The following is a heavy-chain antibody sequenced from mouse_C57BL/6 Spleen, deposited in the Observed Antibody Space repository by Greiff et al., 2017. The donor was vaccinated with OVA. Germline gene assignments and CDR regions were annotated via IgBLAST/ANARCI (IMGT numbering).Heavy chain of an antibody. J-gene: IGHJ1*03. V-gene: IGHV1-15*01. CDR1: GYTFTDYE. CDR2: IDPETGGT. CDR3: TRSDGYYWYVDV. Sequence: QVQLQQSGAELVRPGASVTLSCKASGYTFTDYEMHWVKQTPVHGLEWIGAIDPETGGTAYNQKFKGKAILTADKSSSTAYMELRSLTSEDSAVYYCTRSDGYYWYVDVWGTGTTVTVSS. D-gene: IGHD2-3*01.